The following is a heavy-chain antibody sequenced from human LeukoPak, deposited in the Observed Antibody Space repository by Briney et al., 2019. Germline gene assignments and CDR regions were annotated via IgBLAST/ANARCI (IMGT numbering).Heavy chain of an antibody. CDR1: GYSFTNYW. Sequence: GASLQISCKGSGYSFTNYWIGWVRQMPGKGLEWVGSIYSGDSDISYSPSFQGQVTISADKSISTAYLQWSSLKASDTAMYYCARLQGYYYGSGSQDVDFWGQGTLVTVSS. V-gene: IGHV5-51*01. CDR3: ARLQGYYYGSGSQDVDF. D-gene: IGHD3-10*01. J-gene: IGHJ4*02. CDR2: IYSGDSDI.